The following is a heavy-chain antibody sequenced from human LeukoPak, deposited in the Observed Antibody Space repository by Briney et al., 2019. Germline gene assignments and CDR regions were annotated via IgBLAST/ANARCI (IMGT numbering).Heavy chain of an antibody. CDR2: ISGSGGST. D-gene: IGHD5-18*01. J-gene: IGHJ6*03. Sequence: GGSLRLSCAASGFTFSSYAMSWVRQAPGKWLEWVSAISGSGGSTYYADSVKGRFTISRDNSKNTLYLQMNSLRAEDTAVYYCAKADGYSYGQYYYYYYMDVWGKGTTVTVSS. V-gene: IGHV3-23*01. CDR3: AKADGYSYGQYYYYYYMDV. CDR1: GFTFSSYA.